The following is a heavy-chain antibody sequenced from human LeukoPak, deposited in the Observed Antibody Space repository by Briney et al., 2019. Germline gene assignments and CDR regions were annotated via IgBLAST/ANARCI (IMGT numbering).Heavy chain of an antibody. D-gene: IGHD2-2*01. CDR1: GGSISRSSYY. CDR2: IYYSGNT. Sequence: SETLSLTCTVSGGSISRSSYYADWIRQPPGKGLEWIGVIYYSGNTNYNPSLKSRVTISVDTSKNQFSLKLCSVTAADTAVYYCARHRIPAALASAFDYWGQGTLVTVSS. CDR3: ARHRIPAALASAFDY. J-gene: IGHJ4*02. V-gene: IGHV4-39*01.